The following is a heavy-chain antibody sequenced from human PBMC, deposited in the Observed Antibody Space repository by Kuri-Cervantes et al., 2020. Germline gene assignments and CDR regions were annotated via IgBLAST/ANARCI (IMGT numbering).Heavy chain of an antibody. Sequence: GSLRLSCAASGFTFSSYAMHWVRQAPGKGLEYISGSSGSTMYYADSVEGRFTISRDNAKNSLYLQMNSLRAEDTAVYYCARALYGSGSQFDYWGQGTLVTVSS. J-gene: IGHJ4*02. CDR3: ARALYGSGSQFDY. V-gene: IGHV3-48*03. D-gene: IGHD3-10*01. CDR1: GFTFSSYA. CDR2: GSSGSTM.